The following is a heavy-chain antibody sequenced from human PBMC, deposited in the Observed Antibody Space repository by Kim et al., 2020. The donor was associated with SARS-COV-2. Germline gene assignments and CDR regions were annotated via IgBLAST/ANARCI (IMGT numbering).Heavy chain of an antibody. CDR3: AKDSDRPYSSSWGPPYYYYYGMDV. J-gene: IGHJ6*02. CDR1: GFTFSSYA. D-gene: IGHD6-13*01. CDR2: ISGSGGST. Sequence: GGSLRLSCAASGFTFSSYAMSWVRQAPGKGLEWVSAISGSGGSTYYADSVKGRFTISRDNSKNTLYLQMNSLRAEDTAVYYCAKDSDRPYSSSWGPPYYYYYGMDVWGQGTTVTVSS. V-gene: IGHV3-23*01.